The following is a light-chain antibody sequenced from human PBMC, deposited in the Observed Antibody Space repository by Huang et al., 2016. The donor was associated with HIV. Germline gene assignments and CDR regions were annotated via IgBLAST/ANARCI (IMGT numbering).Light chain of an antibody. CDR2: DAA. V-gene: IGKV3-11*01. CDR3: QQRKYWPPIT. J-gene: IGKJ5*01. Sequence: ETVLTQSPATLSLSQGERATLSCRASQSVNSYLAWYQQKPGQTPMLLIYDAANRATGIPARFSGSGSGTDFTLTISSLEPEDFAVYYCQQRKYWPPITFGQGTRLEIK. CDR1: QSVNSY.